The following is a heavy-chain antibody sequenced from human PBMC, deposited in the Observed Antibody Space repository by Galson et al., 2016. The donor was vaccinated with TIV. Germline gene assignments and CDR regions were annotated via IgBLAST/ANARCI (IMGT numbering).Heavy chain of an antibody. Sequence: SLRLSCAASGFTFSSFAVSWVRQAPGKALEWVSGISGSGGTTFYAASVKGRFSISSDNSKNTVYLQMNSLRAEETALYYCAKDPGSLPRNWFDPWGQGTLVTVSS. V-gene: IGHV3-23*01. CDR3: AKDPGSLPRNWFDP. J-gene: IGHJ5*02. D-gene: IGHD3-10*01. CDR1: GFTFSSFA. CDR2: ISGSGGTT.